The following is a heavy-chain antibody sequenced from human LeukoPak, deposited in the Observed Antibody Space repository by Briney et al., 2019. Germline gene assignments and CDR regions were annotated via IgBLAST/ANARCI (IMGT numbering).Heavy chain of an antibody. J-gene: IGHJ4*02. Sequence: SETLSLTCGVHGGSFSGYFWSWIRQPPGKGLEWIGEINHSGSTNYSPSLKSRLTISLDTSKNQFSLKLSSVTAADTAVYYCARHRFTYYFESSGYHYGHEGFDYWGQGTLVTVSS. D-gene: IGHD3-22*01. CDR3: ARHRFTYYFESSGYHYGHEGFDY. V-gene: IGHV4-34*01. CDR2: INHSGST. CDR1: GGSFSGYF.